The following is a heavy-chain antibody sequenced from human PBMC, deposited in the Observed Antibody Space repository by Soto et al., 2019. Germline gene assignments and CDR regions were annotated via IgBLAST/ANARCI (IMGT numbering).Heavy chain of an antibody. J-gene: IGHJ5*02. CDR2: IYPGDSDT. CDR1: GYIFTSYW. Sequence: GESLKISSNGSGYIFTSYWIGGVRQMPGKGLEWMGIIYPGDSDTRYSPSFQVQVTISADKSISTAYLQWSSLKASDTAMYYCARHLRDYSKSTFDPWGQGTLVTVSS. D-gene: IGHD4-4*01. V-gene: IGHV5-51*01. CDR3: ARHLRDYSKSTFDP.